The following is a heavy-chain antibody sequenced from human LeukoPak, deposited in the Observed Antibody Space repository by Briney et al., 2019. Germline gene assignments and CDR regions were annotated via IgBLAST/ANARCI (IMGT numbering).Heavy chain of an antibody. V-gene: IGHV3-30-3*01. CDR2: ISPDGNIK. D-gene: IGHD3-22*01. CDR1: GFMFTTYA. J-gene: IGHJ4*02. CDR3: TRAHDSSHHYYDY. Sequence: PGRSLRLSCAVSGFMFTTYAMHWVRQAPGKGLEWVAVISPDGNIKYYADSVKGRFTISRDNSKNTLSLQMISLRPEDTAVYFCTRAHDSSHHYYDYWGQGTLVTVSS.